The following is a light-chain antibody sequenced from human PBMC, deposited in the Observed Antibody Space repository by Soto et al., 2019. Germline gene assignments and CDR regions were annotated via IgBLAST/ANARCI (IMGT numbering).Light chain of an antibody. CDR2: AAS. V-gene: IGKV1-39*01. Sequence: DIQMTQSPSSLSASVGDRVTITCRASQSIGTYLNWYLQKPGKAPQLLIHAASSLQTGVPSRFSGSGSGTEFTLTISSLQPEDIATYYCQQYENLPITFGQGTRLEIK. CDR1: QSIGTY. CDR3: QQYENLPIT. J-gene: IGKJ5*01.